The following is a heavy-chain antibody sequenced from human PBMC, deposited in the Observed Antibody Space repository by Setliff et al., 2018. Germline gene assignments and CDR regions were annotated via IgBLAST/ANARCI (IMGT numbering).Heavy chain of an antibody. CDR3: ARTCSGSGCYAGLES. V-gene: IGHV3-21*01. CDR2: ISGAGNYI. D-gene: IGHD2-15*01. Sequence: PGGSLRLSCAASGFNFNTYTMSWVRQAPGKGLEWVSAISGAGNYINYIDSVKGRFTVSKDTAKNSLSPQMNSLRAEDTAVYYCARTCSGSGCYAGLESWGQGTPVTVSS. CDR1: GFNFNTYT. J-gene: IGHJ4*02.